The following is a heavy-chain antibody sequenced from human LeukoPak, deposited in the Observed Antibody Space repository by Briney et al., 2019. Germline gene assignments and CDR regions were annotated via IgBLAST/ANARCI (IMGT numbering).Heavy chain of an antibody. CDR1: GFTFSSYA. CDR3: AKDLVLVGGYYFDY. D-gene: IGHD2-8*02. Sequence: PGGSPRLSCAASGFTFSSYAMSWVRQAPGKGLEWVSAISGSGGSTYYADSVKGRFTISRDNSKNTLYLQMNSLRAEDTAVYYCAKDLVLVGGYYFDYWGQGTLVTVSS. V-gene: IGHV3-23*01. CDR2: ISGSGGST. J-gene: IGHJ4*02.